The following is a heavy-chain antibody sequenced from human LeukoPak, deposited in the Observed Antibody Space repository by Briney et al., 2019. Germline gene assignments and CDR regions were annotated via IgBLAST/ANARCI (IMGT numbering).Heavy chain of an antibody. V-gene: IGHV3-48*01. Sequence: GGSLRLSCAASGFTFSIYSMNWVRQAPGKGLEWVSYISGSSSTIYYADSVKGRFTFSRDNAKNSLYLQMNSLRAEDTAVYYCAREGDSNSADYWGQGTLVTVSS. CDR2: ISGSSSTI. D-gene: IGHD4-11*01. CDR1: GFTFSIYS. CDR3: AREGDSNSADY. J-gene: IGHJ4*02.